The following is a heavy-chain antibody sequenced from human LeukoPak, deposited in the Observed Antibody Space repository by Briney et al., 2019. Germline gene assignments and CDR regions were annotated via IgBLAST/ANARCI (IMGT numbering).Heavy chain of an antibody. J-gene: IGHJ4*02. CDR3: ARDRSMTHFDY. Sequence: GGSLRLSCAASGFTFDDYGMSWVRQAPGQGLEWVSGINWNGGSTAYADSVKGRFTISRDNAKNSLYPQMNSLRAEDTALYYCARDRSMTHFDYWGQGTLVTVSS. CDR1: GFTFDDYG. V-gene: IGHV3-20*04. CDR2: INWNGGST.